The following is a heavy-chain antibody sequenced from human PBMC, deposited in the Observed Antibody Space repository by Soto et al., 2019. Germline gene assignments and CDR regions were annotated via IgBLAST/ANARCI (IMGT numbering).Heavy chain of an antibody. J-gene: IGHJ3*02. CDR1: GFTFSSYG. D-gene: IGHD3-10*01. CDR3: AKIPNYYGSGSYYDAFDI. Sequence: GGSLRLSCAASGFTFSSYGMHWVRQAPGKGLEWVAVISYDGSNKYYADSVKGRFTISRDNSKNTLYLQMNSLRAEDTAVYYCAKIPNYYGSGSYYDAFDIWGQGTMVTVSS. CDR2: ISYDGSNK. V-gene: IGHV3-30*18.